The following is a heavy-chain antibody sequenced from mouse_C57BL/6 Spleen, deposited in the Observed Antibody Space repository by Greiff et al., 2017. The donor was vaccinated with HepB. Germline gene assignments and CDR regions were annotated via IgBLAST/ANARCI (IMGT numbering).Heavy chain of an antibody. Sequence: DVKLVESGAELVKPGASVKLSCTASGFNIKDYYMHWVKQRTEQGLEWIGRIDPEDGETKYAPKFQGKATITADTSSNTAYLQLSSLTSEDTAVYYCAVYYYGSRYWYFDVWGTGTTVTVSS. J-gene: IGHJ1*03. D-gene: IGHD1-1*01. CDR1: GFNIKDYY. V-gene: IGHV14-2*01. CDR3: AVYYYGSRYWYFDV. CDR2: IDPEDGET.